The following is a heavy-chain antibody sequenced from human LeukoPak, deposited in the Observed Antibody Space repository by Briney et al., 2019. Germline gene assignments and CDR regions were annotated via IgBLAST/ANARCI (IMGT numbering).Heavy chain of an antibody. D-gene: IGHD6-13*01. CDR1: GFTFSSYA. CDR3: GRDGVWYGSNWYGPWGYFDL. J-gene: IGHJ2*01. V-gene: IGHV3-23*01. CDR2: ISDNSGKT. Sequence: PGGSLRLSCAASGFTFSSYAMSWVRQAPGKGLEWVSSISDNSGKTHHADSVKGRFIISRDNSNNTLYLQMNSLRAEDTAVYYCGRDGVWYGSNWYGPWGYFDLWGGGPLVIVSS.